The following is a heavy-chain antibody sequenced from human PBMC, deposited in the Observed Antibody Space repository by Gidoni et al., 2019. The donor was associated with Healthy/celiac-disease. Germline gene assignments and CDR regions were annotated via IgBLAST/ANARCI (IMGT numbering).Heavy chain of an antibody. CDR3: ARDTYYYDSSGYLNYYFDY. V-gene: IGHV3-33*01. D-gene: IGHD3-22*01. J-gene: IGHJ4*02. CDR1: GFTFSGYG. CDR2: IWYDGSNK. Sequence: QVQLVESGGGVVQPGRSLGPSCPASGFTFSGYGLPRVRQAPGKGLEWVAVIWYDGSNKYYADSVKGRFTISRDNSKNTLYLQMNSLRAEDTAVYYCARDTYYYDSSGYLNYYFDYWGQGTLVTVSS.